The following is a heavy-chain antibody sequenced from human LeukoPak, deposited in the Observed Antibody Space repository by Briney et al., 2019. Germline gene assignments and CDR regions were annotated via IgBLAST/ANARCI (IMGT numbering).Heavy chain of an antibody. J-gene: IGHJ4*02. CDR3: ENKDY. Sequence: PGRSLRLSCAASGFTFDDYAMHWVRQAPGKGLEWVSGISWNSGSIGYADSVKGRFTISRDNAKNSLYLQMNSLRAEDTALYYCENKDYWGQGTLVTVSS. CDR1: GFTFDDYA. V-gene: IGHV3-9*01. CDR2: ISWNSGSI.